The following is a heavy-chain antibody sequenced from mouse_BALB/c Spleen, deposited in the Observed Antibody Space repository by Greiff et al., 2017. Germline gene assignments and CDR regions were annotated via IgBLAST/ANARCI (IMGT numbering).Heavy chain of an antibody. CDR1: GYTFTDYE. CDR3: TRSLYYYGSSYVWFAY. J-gene: IGHJ3*01. Sequence: QVQLQQSGAELVRPGASVTLSCKASGYTFTDYEMHWVKQTPVHGLEWIGAIDPETGGTAYNQKFKGKATLTADKSSSTAYMELRSLTSEDSAVYYCTRSLYYYGSSYVWFAYWGQGTLVTVSA. CDR2: IDPETGGT. V-gene: IGHV1-15*01. D-gene: IGHD1-1*01.